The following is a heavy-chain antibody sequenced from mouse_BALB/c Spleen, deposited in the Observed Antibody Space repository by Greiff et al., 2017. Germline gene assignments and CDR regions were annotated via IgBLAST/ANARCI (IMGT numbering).Heavy chain of an antibody. CDR1: GYTFAEYT. CDR2: INPNNGGT. Sequence: EVQLQESGPELVKPGASVKISCKTSGYTFAEYTMHWVKQSHGKSLEWIGGINPNNGGTSYNQKFKGKATLTVDKSSSTAYMELRSLTSEDSAVYYCARFYYDYDETPLFAYWGQGTLVTVSA. J-gene: IGHJ3*01. D-gene: IGHD2-4*01. CDR3: ARFYYDYDETPLFAY. V-gene: IGHV1-18*01.